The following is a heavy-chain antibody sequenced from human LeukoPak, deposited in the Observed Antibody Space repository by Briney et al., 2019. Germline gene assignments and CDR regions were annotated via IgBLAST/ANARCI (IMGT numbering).Heavy chain of an antibody. Sequence: ASVKVSCKASGGTFSNYAISWVRQAPGQGLEWMGRIIPIFGTTNYAQKFQGRVTITTDESTSTAYMELSRLRSDDTVVYCCARGSTLYYYDSSGYLHDYWGQGTLVTVSS. CDR3: ARGSTLYYYDSSGYLHDY. D-gene: IGHD3-22*01. J-gene: IGHJ4*02. CDR2: IIPIFGTT. V-gene: IGHV1-69*05. CDR1: GGTFSNYA.